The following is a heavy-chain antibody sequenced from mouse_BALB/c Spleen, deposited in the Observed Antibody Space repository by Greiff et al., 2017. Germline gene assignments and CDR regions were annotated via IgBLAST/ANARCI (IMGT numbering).Heavy chain of an antibody. CDR2: ISYSGST. D-gene: IGHD2-3*01. Sequence: EVMLVESGPSLVKPSQTLSLTCSVTGDSITSGYWNWIRKFPGNKLEYMGYISYSGSTYYNPSLKSRISITRDTSKNQYYLQLNSVTTEDTATYYCARGAYDGYYVDYWGQGTTLTVSS. V-gene: IGHV3-8*02. J-gene: IGHJ2*01. CDR3: ARGAYDGYYVDY. CDR1: GDSITSGY.